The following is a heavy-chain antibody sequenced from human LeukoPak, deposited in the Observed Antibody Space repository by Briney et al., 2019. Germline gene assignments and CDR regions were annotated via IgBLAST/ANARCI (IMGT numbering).Heavy chain of an antibody. CDR2: ISYDGSNK. CDR1: GFTFSSYA. CDR3: ARDPFY. Sequence: GGSLRLSCAASGFTFSSYAIHWVRQAPGKGLEWVTFISYDGSNKYYADSVKGRFTISRDNSKNTLYLQMNSLRAEDTAVYYCARDPFYWGQGTLVTVSS. J-gene: IGHJ4*02. V-gene: IGHV3-30-3*01.